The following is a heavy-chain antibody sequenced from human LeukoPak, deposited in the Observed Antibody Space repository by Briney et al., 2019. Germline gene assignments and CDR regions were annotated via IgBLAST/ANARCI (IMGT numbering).Heavy chain of an antibody. CDR2: IYYSGST. CDR3: ARVSPGIAARANFDY. CDR1: GGSISSYY. Sequence: SETLSLTCTVSGGSISSYYWTWIRQPPGKGPEWIGYIYYSGSTNYNPSLKSRVTISVDTSKNQFSLKLSSVTAADTAVYYCARVSPGIAARANFDYWGQGTLVTVSS. J-gene: IGHJ4*02. D-gene: IGHD6-6*01. V-gene: IGHV4-59*01.